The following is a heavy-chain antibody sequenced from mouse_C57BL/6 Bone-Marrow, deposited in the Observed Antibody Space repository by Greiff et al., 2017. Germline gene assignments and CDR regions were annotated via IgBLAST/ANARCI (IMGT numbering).Heavy chain of an antibody. V-gene: IGHV1-55*01. D-gene: IGHD2-5*01. Sequence: QVQLQQPGAELVKPGASVKMSCKASGYTFTSYWITWVKQRPGQGLVWIGDIYPGSGSTNYNEKFKSKATRTVDTSSSTAYMQLSSLTSEDSAVYYCARPYYSNYWYFDVWGKGTTVTVSS. J-gene: IGHJ1*03. CDR2: IYPGSGST. CDR1: GYTFTSYW. CDR3: ARPYYSNYWYFDV.